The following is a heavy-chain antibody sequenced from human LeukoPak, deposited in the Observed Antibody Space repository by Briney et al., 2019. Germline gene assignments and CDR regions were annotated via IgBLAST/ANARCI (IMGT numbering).Heavy chain of an antibody. CDR1: GLTFSSYG. CDR2: ISYDGSNK. V-gene: IGHV3-30*03. J-gene: IGHJ4*02. D-gene: IGHD3-3*01. CDR3: ARAYDFWSGPGGY. Sequence: GGSLRLSCAASGLTFSSYGMHWVRQAPGKGLEWVAVISYDGSNKYYADSVKGRFTISRDNSKNTLYLQMNSLRAEDTAVYYCARAYDFWSGPGGYWGQGTLVTVSS.